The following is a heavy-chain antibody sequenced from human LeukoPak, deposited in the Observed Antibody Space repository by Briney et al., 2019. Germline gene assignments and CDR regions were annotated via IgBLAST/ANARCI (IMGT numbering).Heavy chain of an antibody. CDR1: GGSLSSYY. Sequence: SETLSLTCTVSGGSLSSYYWSWIRQPPGKGLEWIGYIYYSGSTNYNPSLKSRVTISVDTSKNQFSLKLSSVTAADPAVYYCAGGDYGDSNNWFDPWGQGTLVTVSS. CDR3: AGGDYGDSNNWFDP. D-gene: IGHD4-17*01. J-gene: IGHJ5*02. V-gene: IGHV4-59*01. CDR2: IYYSGST.